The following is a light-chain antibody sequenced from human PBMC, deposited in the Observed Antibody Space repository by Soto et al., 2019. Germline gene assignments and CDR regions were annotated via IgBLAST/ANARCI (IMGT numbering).Light chain of an antibody. CDR2: DNN. CDR3: QSYDNDLSVV. CDR1: NSNIGAGHA. Sequence: QSALTQPPSVSGAPGQRVTISCTGSNSNIGAGHAAQWYQQPPGTTPKLLIYDNNRRPSGVPVRFSGSRSGTSASLAITGLQAEDEADYYCQSYDNDLSVVFGGGTKVTVL. J-gene: IGLJ2*01. V-gene: IGLV1-40*01.